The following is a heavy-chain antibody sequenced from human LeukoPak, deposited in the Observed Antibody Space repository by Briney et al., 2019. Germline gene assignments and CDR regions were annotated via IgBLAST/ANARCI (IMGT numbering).Heavy chain of an antibody. Sequence: GGSLRLSCAASGFTFSSYAMHWVRQAPGKGLEWVAVISYDGSNKYYADSVKGRFTISRDNSKNTLYLQMNSLRAEDTAVYYCARGVDYYGSGSYDGWGQGTLVTVSS. CDR3: ARGVDYYGSGSYDG. V-gene: IGHV3-30*01. D-gene: IGHD3-10*01. CDR1: GFTFSSYA. J-gene: IGHJ4*02. CDR2: ISYDGSNK.